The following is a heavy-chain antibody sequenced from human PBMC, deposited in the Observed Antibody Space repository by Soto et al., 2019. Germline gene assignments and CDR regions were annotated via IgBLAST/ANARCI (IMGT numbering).Heavy chain of an antibody. CDR2: IYYSGST. CDR1: GGSISSYY. V-gene: IGHV4-59*08. Sequence: QVQLQESGPGLVKPSETLSLTCTVSGGSISSYYWSWIRQPPGKGLEWIGYIYYSGSTNYNPSHNSRVTISVDTSKNQCSLKLRSVTAADTAVYYCARHYGYGYARDWGQGTLVTVSS. J-gene: IGHJ4*02. D-gene: IGHD5-18*01. CDR3: ARHYGYGYARD.